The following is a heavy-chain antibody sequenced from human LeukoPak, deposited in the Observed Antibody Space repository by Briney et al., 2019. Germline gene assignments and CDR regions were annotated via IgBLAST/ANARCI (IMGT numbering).Heavy chain of an antibody. CDR2: IKHDESEK. Sequence: GGSLRLSCAASGFSFNSDWMDWVRQAPGKGLEWVANIKHDESEKNYLDSVKGRFTISRDNAQNSLYLQMNGLRVEDTAVYCCTRRLDDWGQGTLVTVSS. CDR1: GFSFNSDW. D-gene: IGHD3-16*01. V-gene: IGHV3-7*01. J-gene: IGHJ4*02. CDR3: TRRLDD.